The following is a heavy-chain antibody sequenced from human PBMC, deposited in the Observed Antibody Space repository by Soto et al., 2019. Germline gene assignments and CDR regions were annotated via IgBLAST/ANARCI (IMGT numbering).Heavy chain of an antibody. CDR1: GFTFSDYY. J-gene: IGHJ2*01. Sequence: QVQLVEAGGGLVKPGGSLRLSCAASGFTFSDYYMSWIRQAPGKGMEWVSYISSSSSYTNYADSVKGRFTISRDNANNSLYLQMTRLRAEDTSAYYCGSTIAAARGRRYFKLFCRGTLFTISS. D-gene: IGHD6-13*01. CDR3: GSTIAAARGRRYFKL. V-gene: IGHV3-11*05. CDR2: ISSSSSYT.